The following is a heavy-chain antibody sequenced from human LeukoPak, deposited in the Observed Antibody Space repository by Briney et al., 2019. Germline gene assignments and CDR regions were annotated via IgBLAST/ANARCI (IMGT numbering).Heavy chain of an antibody. CDR3: ARLRRNSDKSGFYYYYDY. CDR2: IIIFASYI. CDR1: GLPSSGFS. V-gene: IGHV3-21*06. J-gene: IGHJ4*01. D-gene: IGHD3-22*01. Sequence: GGSLKFSCEAPGLPSSGFSLNWVRQGPGKGREGASSIIIFASYIYYADSVKGRFTISRDNAKNSLYLQMNSLRAEDTGVYYCARLRRNSDKSGFYYYYDYWGQGTLVTVSS.